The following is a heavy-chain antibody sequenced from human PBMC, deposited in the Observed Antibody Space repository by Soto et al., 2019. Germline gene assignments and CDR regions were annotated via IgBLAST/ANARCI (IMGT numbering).Heavy chain of an antibody. CDR3: AHRGAAAGTPDY. Sequence: QITLKESGPTLVKPTQTLTLTCTFSGFSLSTSGVGVGWIRQPPGKALEWLALIYWDDDKGYSPSLKSRLTITKDTSKNQVVLTMTHMDPVDTGTYSCAHRGAAAGTPDYWGQGTLVTVSS. J-gene: IGHJ4*02. V-gene: IGHV2-5*02. D-gene: IGHD6-13*01. CDR1: GFSLSTSGVG. CDR2: IYWDDDK.